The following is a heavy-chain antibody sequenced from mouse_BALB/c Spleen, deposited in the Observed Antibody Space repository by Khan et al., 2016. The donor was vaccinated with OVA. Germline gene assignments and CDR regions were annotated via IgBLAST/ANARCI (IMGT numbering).Heavy chain of an antibody. CDR1: GDSITRGY. V-gene: IGHV3-8*02. CDR3: ACELRGFAY. D-gene: IGHD1-1*01. Sequence: EVQLQESGPSLVKPSQTLSLTCSVTGDSITRGYWNWIRKFPGNKLEYMGYISYSGNSYYNPSLKSRISITRDTSKKQYYLQLNSVTTEDTATYYCACELRGFAYWDQGTLVTVSA. CDR2: ISYSGNS. J-gene: IGHJ3*01.